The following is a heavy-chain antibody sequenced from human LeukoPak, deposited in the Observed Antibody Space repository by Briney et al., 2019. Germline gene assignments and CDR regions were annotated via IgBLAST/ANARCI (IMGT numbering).Heavy chain of an antibody. CDR1: GFTVSSNY. CDR3: ARDLLGYNYHYMDV. Sequence: PGGSLRLSCAASGFTVSSNYMSWVRQAPGKGLEWVSSISGSSSYIYYADSVKGRFTISRDNAKNSLYLQMNSLRAEDTAMYYCARDLLGYNYHYMDVWGKGTTVTVSS. J-gene: IGHJ6*03. CDR2: ISGSSSYI. V-gene: IGHV3-21*01. D-gene: IGHD3-16*02.